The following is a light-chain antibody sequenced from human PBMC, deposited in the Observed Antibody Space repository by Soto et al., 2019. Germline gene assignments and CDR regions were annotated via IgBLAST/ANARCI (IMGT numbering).Light chain of an antibody. V-gene: IGKV1-39*02. Sequence: DIQMTQSPSSLSASVGDRVTITFRASQSISSYLNWYQQKPGKAPKLLIYAASSLQSGVPSRFSGSGSGTDFTLTISSLQPEDFAVYFCQYYDSFRTFGQGTKVDIK. CDR1: QSISSY. CDR3: QYYDSFRT. J-gene: IGKJ1*01. CDR2: AAS.